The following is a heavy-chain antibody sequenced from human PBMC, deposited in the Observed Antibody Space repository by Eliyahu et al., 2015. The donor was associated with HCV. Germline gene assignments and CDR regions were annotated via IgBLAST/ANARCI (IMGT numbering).Heavy chain of an antibody. CDR3: AREGYSYGYESSYFDY. D-gene: IGHD5-18*01. Sequence: QVQLQESGPGLVKPSETLSLTCTVSGGXISXYYWSWXRQPAGKGLEWIGRIYTRGSTHYNPPLKSRVTMSVDTSKNQFSLKLSSVTAADTAVYYCAREGYSYGYESSYFDYWGQGTLVTVSS. V-gene: IGHV4-4*07. J-gene: IGHJ4*02. CDR2: IYTRGST. CDR1: GGXISXYY.